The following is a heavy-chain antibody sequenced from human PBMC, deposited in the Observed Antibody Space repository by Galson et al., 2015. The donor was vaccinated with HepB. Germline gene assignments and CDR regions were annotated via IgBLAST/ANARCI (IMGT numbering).Heavy chain of an antibody. J-gene: IGHJ4*02. Sequence: SETLSLTCTVSGGSISSYHWSWIRQPAGKGLEWIGRIYTSGSTNYNSSLKSRVTMSVDTSKNQFSLNLSSVTAADTAVYYCASVTSDILTGYPRFDYWGQGALVTVSS. D-gene: IGHD3-9*01. V-gene: IGHV4-4*07. CDR1: GGSISSYH. CDR3: ASVTSDILTGYPRFDY. CDR2: IYTSGST.